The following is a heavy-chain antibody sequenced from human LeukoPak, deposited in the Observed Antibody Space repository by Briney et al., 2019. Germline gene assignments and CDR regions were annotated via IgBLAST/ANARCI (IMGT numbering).Heavy chain of an antibody. CDR1: GGSFSGYY. Sequence: SETLSLTCAVYGGSFSGYYWSWIRQPPGKGLEWIGKINHSGSTNYNPSLKSRVTISVDTSKNQFSLKLSSVTAADTAVYYCASGGYSYGPTDYWGQGTLVTVSS. D-gene: IGHD5-18*01. J-gene: IGHJ4*02. CDR3: ASGGYSYGPTDY. V-gene: IGHV4-34*01. CDR2: INHSGST.